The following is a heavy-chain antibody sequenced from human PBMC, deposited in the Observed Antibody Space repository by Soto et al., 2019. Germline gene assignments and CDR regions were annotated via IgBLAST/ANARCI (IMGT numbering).Heavy chain of an antibody. CDR3: ARDRKDWNDCCCFDP. V-gene: IGHV1-18*01. Sequence: GASVKVSCKASGYTFSSYVISWVRQAPGQGLEWMGWISAYNGNTNYAQKLQGRVTMTTDTSTSTAYMELRSLRSDDTAIYYCARDRKDWNDCCCFDPWGQGTLVTVSS. D-gene: IGHD1-1*01. CDR2: ISAYNGNT. J-gene: IGHJ5*02. CDR1: GYTFSSYV.